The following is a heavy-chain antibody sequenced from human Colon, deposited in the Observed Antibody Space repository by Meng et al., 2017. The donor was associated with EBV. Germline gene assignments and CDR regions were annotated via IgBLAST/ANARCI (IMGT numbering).Heavy chain of an antibody. D-gene: IGHD3-10*01. CDR2: INHSGST. J-gene: IGHJ5*02. CDR3: ARGLAWFRELLSINWFDP. V-gene: IGHV4-34*01. Sequence: QVQLHKVGLSMLKPSETLSLTCAVYGGSFSGYYWTWIRQPPGKGLEWIGEINHSGSTNYNPSLKSRVTISVDTSKNQFSLKLSSVTAADTAVYYCARGLAWFRELLSINWFDPWGQGTLVTVSS. CDR1: GGSFSGYY.